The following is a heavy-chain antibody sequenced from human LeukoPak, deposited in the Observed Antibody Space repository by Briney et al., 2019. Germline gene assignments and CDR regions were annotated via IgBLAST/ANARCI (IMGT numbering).Heavy chain of an antibody. CDR1: GFTFSSYA. V-gene: IGHV3-23*01. CDR2: ISGSGGST. J-gene: IGHJ4*02. CDR3: AKDPFTDYYDSSGYYDY. Sequence: SGGSLRLSCAASGFTFSSYAMSWVRQAPGKGLEWVSAISGSGGSTYYADSVKGRFTISRDNSKNTLYLQVNSLRAEDTAVYYCAKDPFTDYYDSSGYYDYWGQGTLVTVSS. D-gene: IGHD3-22*01.